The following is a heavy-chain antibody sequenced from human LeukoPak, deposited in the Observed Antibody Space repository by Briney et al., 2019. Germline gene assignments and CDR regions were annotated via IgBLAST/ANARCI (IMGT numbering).Heavy chain of an antibody. CDR3: ARGSSVLNYFDS. CDR1: GGSISSYY. CDR2: IYYSGST. J-gene: IGHJ4*02. V-gene: IGHV4-59*01. D-gene: IGHD6-6*01. Sequence: SETLSLTCTVSGGSISSYYWSWIRQPPGKGLEWIGYIYYSGSTNYSPSLKSRLTISVDTSKNQFPLKLSSVTAADTAVYYCARGSSVLNYFDSWGQGTLVTVSS.